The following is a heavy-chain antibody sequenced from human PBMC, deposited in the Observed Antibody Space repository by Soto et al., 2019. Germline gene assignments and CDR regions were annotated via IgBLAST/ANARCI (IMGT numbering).Heavy chain of an antibody. D-gene: IGHD3-9*01. Sequence: QVQLVQSGAEVKKPGASVKVSCKASGYTFTSYGISWVRQAPGQGLEWMGWISAYNGNTNYAQKLQGRVTMTTDTSTSTAYMELRSLRSDVTALYYCARTLGYDILNGYHDYWGQGTLVTVSS. V-gene: IGHV1-18*04. J-gene: IGHJ4*02. CDR2: ISAYNGNT. CDR3: ARTLGYDILNGYHDY. CDR1: GYTFTSYG.